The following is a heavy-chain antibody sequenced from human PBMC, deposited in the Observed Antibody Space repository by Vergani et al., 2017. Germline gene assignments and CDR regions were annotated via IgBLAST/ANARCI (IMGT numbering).Heavy chain of an antibody. J-gene: IGHJ4*02. D-gene: IGHD3-9*01. CDR3: ARTESFILRYFHWAL. CDR2: IYHIGGA. V-gene: IGHV4-39*01. Sequence: QLHLQESGPGLVKPSETLPLTCTVSGGSITSSSCYWGWIRQPPGKGLEWIGNIYHIGGAYYNPSLKGRVTISVDTSQHQFSLEVTSVTAADTAIYFCARTESFILRYFHWALWVQATLVTVSS. CDR1: GGSITSSSCY.